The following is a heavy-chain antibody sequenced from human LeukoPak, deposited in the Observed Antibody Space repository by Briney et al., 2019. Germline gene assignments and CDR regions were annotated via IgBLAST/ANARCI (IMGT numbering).Heavy chain of an antibody. Sequence: SESLSLTRAVYGESFRGYYWSWIRQPPGKGLEWSGEIHHSGSTNYNPSLKSRVTISVDTSKNQFSLKLRSVTAADTAVYYCARDGQRYGDRRAYYYYGMDVWGQGTTVTVSS. J-gene: IGHJ6*01. D-gene: IGHD4-17*01. CDR3: ARDGQRYGDRRAYYYYGMDV. CDR1: GESFRGYY. V-gene: IGHV4-34*01. CDR2: IHHSGST.